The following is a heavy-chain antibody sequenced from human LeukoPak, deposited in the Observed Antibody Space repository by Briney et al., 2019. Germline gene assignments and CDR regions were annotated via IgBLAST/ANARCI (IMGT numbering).Heavy chain of an antibody. V-gene: IGHV1-69*04. CDR2: IIPILGIA. CDR3: ARDPHPEYGGDAFDI. D-gene: IGHD4-23*01. CDR1: GYTFTSYG. Sequence: TSVKVSCKASGYTFTSYGISWVRQAPGQGLEWMGRIIPILGIANYAQKFQSRVTITADKSTSTAYMELSSLRSEDTAVYYCARDPHPEYGGDAFDIWGQGTMVTVSS. J-gene: IGHJ3*02.